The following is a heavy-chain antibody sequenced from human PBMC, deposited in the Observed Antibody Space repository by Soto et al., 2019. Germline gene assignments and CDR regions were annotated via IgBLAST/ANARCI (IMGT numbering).Heavy chain of an antibody. CDR3: AKGDSSWSYFDF. J-gene: IGHJ4*02. CDR2: ISGSGGGT. D-gene: IGHD6-13*01. CDR1: GFTFSSYA. V-gene: IGHV3-23*01. Sequence: GGSLRLSCAASGFTFSSYAMSWVRQAPGKGLEGASIISGSGGGTYYADSVKGRFTISRDNSKNTLYLQVNSLRAEDTAVYYCAKGDSSWSYFDFWGQGTLVTVS.